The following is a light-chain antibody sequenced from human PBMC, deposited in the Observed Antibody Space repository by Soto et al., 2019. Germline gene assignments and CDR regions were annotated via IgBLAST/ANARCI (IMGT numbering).Light chain of an antibody. V-gene: IGKV3-20*01. CDR2: GAS. Sequence: EIVLTQSPGTLSLSPGERATLSCRASQSVSNSLVSWYQQKPGQAPRLLIYGASTRATGIPDRFSGRGAGTDTTLTISRLEDEYSVVYYCQYDGSSPETFGQGTKVEVK. CDR3: QYDGSSPET. J-gene: IGKJ2*01. CDR1: QSVSNSL.